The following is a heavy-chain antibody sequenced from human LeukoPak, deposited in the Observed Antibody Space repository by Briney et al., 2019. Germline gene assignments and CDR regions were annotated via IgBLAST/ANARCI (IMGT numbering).Heavy chain of an antibody. CDR1: GDSLSSKSTA. D-gene: IGHD3-3*01. Sequence: SQTLSLTCALSGDSLSSKSTAWDWVRQSPSRGLEWLGRTYYRSKWYNDYAVSVKSRITINPDTSKNQVSLQPNSVTPEDTAVYYCARETSFRYYDFWSGWDYWGQGTLVTVSS. J-gene: IGHJ4*02. V-gene: IGHV6-1*01. CDR3: ARETSFRYYDFWSGWDY. CDR2: TYYRSKWYN.